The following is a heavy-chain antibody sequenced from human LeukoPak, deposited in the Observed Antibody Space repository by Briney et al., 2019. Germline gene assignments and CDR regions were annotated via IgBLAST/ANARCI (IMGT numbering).Heavy chain of an antibody. CDR2: IWDDGSKK. Sequence: PGGCLRLSCAASGFTFSSYGMHWVRRAPVKGLEWVAVIWDDGSKKYYADSVKGRFTISRDNSKNTVYLQMNSLRAEDTALYYCARDLGRGNTPFDYWGQGTLVTVSS. D-gene: IGHD3-16*01. CDR3: ARDLGRGNTPFDY. CDR1: GFTFSSYG. J-gene: IGHJ4*02. V-gene: IGHV3-33*01.